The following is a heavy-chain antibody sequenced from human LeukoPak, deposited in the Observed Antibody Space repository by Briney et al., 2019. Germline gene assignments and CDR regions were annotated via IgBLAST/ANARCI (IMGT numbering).Heavy chain of an antibody. CDR3: ATSITMFDY. Sequence: GGSLRLSCAASGFTFSRHWMSWVRQVPRKGLEWVADIQEDGTVKYYVESVKDRFHISRDNANISLYLQMNSLRAEDTAVYYCATSITMFDYWGQGTLVTVSS. CDR2: IQEDGTVK. D-gene: IGHD3-10*01. J-gene: IGHJ4*02. CDR1: GFTFSRHW. V-gene: IGHV3-7*01.